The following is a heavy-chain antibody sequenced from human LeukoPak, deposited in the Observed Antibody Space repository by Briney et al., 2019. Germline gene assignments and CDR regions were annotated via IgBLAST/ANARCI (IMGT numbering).Heavy chain of an antibody. Sequence: GEFLKISCKGSGYSFTSDWIGWVRQMPGKVLEWMGIIYPGDSDTRYSPSFQGQVTISADKSISTAYLQWSSLKASDSAMYYCASGEMATIIIAEYFQHWGQGTLVTVSS. CDR1: GYSFTSDW. J-gene: IGHJ1*01. V-gene: IGHV5-51*01. CDR2: IYPGDSDT. CDR3: ASGEMATIIIAEYFQH. D-gene: IGHD5-24*01.